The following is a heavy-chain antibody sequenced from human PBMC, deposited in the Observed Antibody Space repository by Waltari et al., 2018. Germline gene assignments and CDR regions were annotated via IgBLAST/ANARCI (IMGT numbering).Heavy chain of an antibody. V-gene: IGHV4-34*02. CDR1: GGSLTGSF. CDR2: INTGGYT. Sequence: QLQLQQRGAGLLKPSETLSLTRSLHGGSLTGSFWNWIRQPPGKGLEWIGQINTGGYTTYNPSLKSRVTMSVDKSKNEFSLNLTSVTAADTAVYYCAQGSSWYDPWGQGTLVIVSS. J-gene: IGHJ5*02. CDR3: AQGSSWYDP.